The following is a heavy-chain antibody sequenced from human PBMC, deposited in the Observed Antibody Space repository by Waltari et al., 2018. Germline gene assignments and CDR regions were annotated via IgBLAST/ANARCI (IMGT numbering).Heavy chain of an antibody. J-gene: IGHJ3*02. D-gene: IGHD3-16*01. CDR3: AKHKVEGIGPDGFDM. Sequence: EVQLVQSGAEVKKPGESLKISCQGSGYSFTDYWICWVRQMPGKGLEWMGIIYPGDSDTRYSPSFRGQVTISADKSISTAYLQWSSLKASDTAMYYCAKHKVEGIGPDGFDMWGQGTMVTVSS. V-gene: IGHV5-51*01. CDR2: IYPGDSDT. CDR1: GYSFTDYW.